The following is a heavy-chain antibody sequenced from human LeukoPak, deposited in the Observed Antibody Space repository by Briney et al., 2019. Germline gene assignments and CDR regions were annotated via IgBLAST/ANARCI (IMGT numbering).Heavy chain of an antibody. J-gene: IGHJ4*02. CDR2: ISSSSSYI. Sequence: GGSLRLSCAASGFTFSSYSMHWVRQAPGKGLEWVSSISSSSSYIYYADSVKGRFTISRDNAKNSLYLQMNSLRAEDTAVYYCAREPLKFLWFGEPSGYWGQGTLVTVSS. D-gene: IGHD3-10*01. CDR1: GFTFSSYS. V-gene: IGHV3-21*01. CDR3: AREPLKFLWFGEPSGY.